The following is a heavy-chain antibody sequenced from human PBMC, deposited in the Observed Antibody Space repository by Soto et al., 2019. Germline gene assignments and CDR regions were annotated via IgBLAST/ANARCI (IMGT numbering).Heavy chain of an antibody. D-gene: IGHD3-10*01. Sequence: QVQLVQSGAEVKKPGASVKVSCKASGYSFTSTGISWVRQAPGQGPEWMGWTSTFNGEAKYAQKLQGRVTMTTDTSTTTAYMELRSLTSDDTAVYYCARDLDGSGSYFTDYWGQGPLVTVAS. CDR2: TSTFNGEA. V-gene: IGHV1-18*01. CDR3: ARDLDGSGSYFTDY. CDR1: GYSFTSTG. J-gene: IGHJ4*02.